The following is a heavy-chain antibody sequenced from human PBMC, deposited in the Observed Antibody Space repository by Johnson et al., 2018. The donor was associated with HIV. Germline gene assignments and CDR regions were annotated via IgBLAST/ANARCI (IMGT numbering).Heavy chain of an antibody. J-gene: IGHJ3*02. CDR3: AKVGIAAAGDDAFDI. CDR2: ISYDGSNK. V-gene: IGHV3-30*04. CDR1: GFTFSTYA. Sequence: QVQLVESGGGVVRPGRSLRLSCAASGFTFSTYAMHWVRQAPGKGLEWVAVISYDGSNKYYADSVKGRFTISRDNSKNTLYLQMNSLRAEDTAVYYCAKVGIAAAGDDAFDIWGQGTMVTVSS. D-gene: IGHD6-13*01.